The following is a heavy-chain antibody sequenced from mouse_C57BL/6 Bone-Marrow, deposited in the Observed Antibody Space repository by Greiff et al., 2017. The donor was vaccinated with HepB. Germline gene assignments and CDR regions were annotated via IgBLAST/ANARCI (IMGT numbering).Heavy chain of an antibody. CDR1: GYTFTSYW. V-gene: IGHV1-52*01. D-gene: IGHD2-10*01. Sequence: QVQLQQPGAELVRPGSSVKLSCKASGYTFTSYWMHWVKQRPIQGLEWIGNIDPSDSETHYNQKFKDKATLTVDKSSSTAYMQLSSLTSEDSAVYYCARSKPSSLLHWYFDVWGTGTTVTVSS. J-gene: IGHJ1*03. CDR2: IDPSDSET. CDR3: ARSKPSSLLHWYFDV.